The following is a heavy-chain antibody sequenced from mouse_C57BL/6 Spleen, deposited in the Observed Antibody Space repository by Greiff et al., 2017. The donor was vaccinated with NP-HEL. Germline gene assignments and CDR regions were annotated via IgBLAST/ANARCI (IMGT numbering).Heavy chain of an antibody. J-gene: IGHJ2*01. D-gene: IGHD1-3*01. CDR2: IRLKSDNYAT. V-gene: IGHV6-3*01. Sequence: EVKLEESGGGLVQPGGSMKLSCVASGFTFSNYWMNWVRQSPEKGLEWVAQIRLKSDNYATHYAESVKGRFTISRDDSKSSVYLQMNNLRAEDTGIYYCTRIQLRDYYFDYWGQGTTLTVSS. CDR1: GFTFSNYW. CDR3: TRIQLRDYYFDY.